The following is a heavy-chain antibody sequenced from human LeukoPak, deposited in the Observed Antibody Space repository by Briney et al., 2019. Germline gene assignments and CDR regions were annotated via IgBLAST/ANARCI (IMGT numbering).Heavy chain of an antibody. V-gene: IGHV4-39*07. J-gene: IGHJ4*02. D-gene: IGHD3-9*01. CDR2: IYYSGST. CDR1: GGSISSSSYY. Sequence: PSETLSLTCTVSGGSISSSSYYWGWIRQPPGKGLEWIGSIYYSGSTYYNPSLKSRVTISVDTSKNQFSLKLSPVTAADTAVYYCASGHARHYDILTGYLDPLPFDYWGQGTLVTVSS. CDR3: ASGHARHYDILTGYLDPLPFDY.